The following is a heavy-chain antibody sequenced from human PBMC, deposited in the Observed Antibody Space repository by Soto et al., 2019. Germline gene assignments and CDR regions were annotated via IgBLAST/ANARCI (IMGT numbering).Heavy chain of an antibody. CDR1: GFTFSDYY. Sequence: QVQLVESGGGLVKPGGSLRLSCAASGFTFSDYYMSWIRQAPGKGLEWVSYISSSGSTIYYADSVKGRFTISRDNAKNSLYLQLNSLRAEDTAGYYGARDASIAARHDRADYWGQGTLVTVSS. CDR2: ISSSGSTI. D-gene: IGHD6-6*01. V-gene: IGHV3-11*01. J-gene: IGHJ4*02. CDR3: ARDASIAARHDRADY.